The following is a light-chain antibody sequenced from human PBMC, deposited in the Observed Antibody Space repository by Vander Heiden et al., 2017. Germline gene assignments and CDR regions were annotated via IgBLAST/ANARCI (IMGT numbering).Light chain of an antibody. J-gene: IGKJ2*01. CDR1: QSVSQTSHNKTS. CDR2: WAS. CDR3: QQYQSAPYT. V-gene: IGKV4-1*01. Sequence: DVVMTHSPDSLSLSLGERATLSCTSSQSVSQTSHNKTSLAWYQQKPGEPPNLLIYWASNRKAGVPDRFSGSESGTDFTLTINNLQADDVEVYYCQQYQSAPYTFGQGTRLEIK.